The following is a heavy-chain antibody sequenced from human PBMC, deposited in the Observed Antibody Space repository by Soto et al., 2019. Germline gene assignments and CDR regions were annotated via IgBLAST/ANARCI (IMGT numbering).Heavy chain of an antibody. Sequence: SETLSLTCTVSGGSIRSSSYYWNWIRQPPGKGLEWIGSIYYSGDTYYNPSLKSRITISVDTSKNQFSLKLSSVTAADTAVYYCARHCGYIGPDAFEIWGQGTRVTVSS. J-gene: IGHJ3*02. D-gene: IGHD5-18*01. CDR3: ARHCGYIGPDAFEI. V-gene: IGHV4-39*01. CDR2: IYYSGDT. CDR1: GGSIRSSSYY.